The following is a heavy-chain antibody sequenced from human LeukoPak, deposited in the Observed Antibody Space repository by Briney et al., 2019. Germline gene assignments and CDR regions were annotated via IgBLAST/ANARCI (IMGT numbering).Heavy chain of an antibody. D-gene: IGHD2-21*01. V-gene: IGHV3-7*01. CDR3: ARDTRPPYPVIAVDYFDY. CDR1: GFTFSSYW. J-gene: IGHJ4*02. Sequence: PGGSLRLSCAASGFTFSSYWMSWVRQAPGKGLEWVANIKQDGSEKYYVDSVKGPFTISTDNAKNSLYLQMNSLRAEDTAVYYCARDTRPPYPVIAVDYFDYWGQGTLVTVSS. CDR2: IKQDGSEK.